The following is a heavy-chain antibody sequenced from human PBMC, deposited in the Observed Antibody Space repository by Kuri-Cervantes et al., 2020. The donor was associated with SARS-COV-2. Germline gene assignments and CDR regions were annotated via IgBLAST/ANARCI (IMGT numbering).Heavy chain of an antibody. D-gene: IGHD2-21*01. CDR3: AKDGDPDY. Sequence: GESLKIYCAASEFTFSSYAMRWVRQAPGKGLEWVSVISSGGSSTYYADSVKGRFTISRDNSNNTLYLQMTSLRAEDTAVYYCAKDGDPDYWGQGTLVTVSS. J-gene: IGHJ4*02. CDR2: ISSGGSST. V-gene: IGHV3-23*03. CDR1: EFTFSSYA.